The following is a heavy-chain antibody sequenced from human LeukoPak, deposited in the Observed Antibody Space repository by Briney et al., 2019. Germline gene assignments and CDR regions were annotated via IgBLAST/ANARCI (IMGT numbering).Heavy chain of an antibody. Sequence: ASVKVSCKASGYTFTSCDINWVRQATGQGLEWMGWMNPNSGNTGYAQKFQGRVTMTRNTSISTAYMELSSLRSEDTAVYYCARVGGVAGLYYYYYMDVWGKGTTVTISS. CDR3: ARVGGVAGLYYYYYMDV. D-gene: IGHD6-19*01. J-gene: IGHJ6*03. V-gene: IGHV1-8*01. CDR1: GYTFTSCD. CDR2: MNPNSGNT.